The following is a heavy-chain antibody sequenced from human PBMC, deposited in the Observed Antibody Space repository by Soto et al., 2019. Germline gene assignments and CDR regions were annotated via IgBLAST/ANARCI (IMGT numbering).Heavy chain of an antibody. Sequence: KTSETLSLTCTVSGGSISSYYWSWIRQPPGKGLEWIGYIYYSGSTNYNPSLKSRVTISVDTSKNQFSLKLSSVTAADTAVYYCARLQYQLLFDWFDPWGQGTLVTVSS. V-gene: IGHV4-59*01. CDR2: IYYSGST. D-gene: IGHD2-2*01. CDR1: GGSISSYY. J-gene: IGHJ5*02. CDR3: ARLQYQLLFDWFDP.